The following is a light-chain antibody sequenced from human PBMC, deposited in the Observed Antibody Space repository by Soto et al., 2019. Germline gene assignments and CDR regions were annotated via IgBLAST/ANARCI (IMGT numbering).Light chain of an antibody. CDR3: QQYGDWPPR. CDR2: GAS. Sequence: EMVMTQSPATLSVSPGERATLSCRASQSVSSYLGWYQQKPGQPPRLLIYGASTRATGIPARFSGSGSGTEFTLTISGLQSEDFAVYYCQQYGDWPPRFGQGTKVEIK. CDR1: QSVSSY. J-gene: IGKJ1*01. V-gene: IGKV3-15*01.